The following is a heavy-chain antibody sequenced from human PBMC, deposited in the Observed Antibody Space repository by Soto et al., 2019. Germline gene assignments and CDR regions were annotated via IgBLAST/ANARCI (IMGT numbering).Heavy chain of an antibody. CDR1: GYTFTSYG. CDR3: ARSRDAIFGVVITHFDY. Sequence: ASVKVSCKASGYTFTSYGISWVRQAPGQGLEWMGWISAYNGNTNYAQKLQGRVTMTTDTSTSTAYMELRSLRSDDTAVYYCARSRDAIFGVVITHFDYWGQGTLVTVSS. D-gene: IGHD3-3*01. V-gene: IGHV1-18*01. J-gene: IGHJ4*02. CDR2: ISAYNGNT.